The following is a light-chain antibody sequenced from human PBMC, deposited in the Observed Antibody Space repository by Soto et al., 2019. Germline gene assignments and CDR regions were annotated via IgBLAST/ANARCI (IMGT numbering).Light chain of an antibody. J-gene: IGLJ1*01. CDR3: QSYDSSLSGSV. V-gene: IGLV1-44*01. CDR1: RSNIGSNP. Sequence: QSVLTQPPSVSGTPGQRVTISCSGSRSNIGSNPVNWYQHLPGTAPKLFIYNNNQRPSGVPDRFSGSKSGTSASLAITGLQAEDEADYYCQSYDSSLSGSVFGTGTKVTVL. CDR2: NNN.